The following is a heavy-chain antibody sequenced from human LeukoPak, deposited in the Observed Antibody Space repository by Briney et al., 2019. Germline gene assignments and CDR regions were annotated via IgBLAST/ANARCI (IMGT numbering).Heavy chain of an antibody. CDR1: GVTFSSYG. J-gene: IGHJ3*02. Sequence: GGSLRLSCAASGVTFSSYGMHWVRQAPGRGLEWVAVIWYDGSNKYYADSVKGRFTISRDNSKNTLYLQMNSLRAEDTAVYYCARECSSDPGSAFDICGQGTMVTVSS. CDR3: ARECSSDPGSAFDI. D-gene: IGHD6-13*01. CDR2: IWYDGSNK. V-gene: IGHV3-33*01.